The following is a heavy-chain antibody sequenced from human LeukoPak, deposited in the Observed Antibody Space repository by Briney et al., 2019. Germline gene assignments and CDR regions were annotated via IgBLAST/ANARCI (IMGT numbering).Heavy chain of an antibody. D-gene: IGHD6-6*01. CDR3: AKKLGSSPGDFFDY. Sequence: GGSLRLSCAASGFTFTRDAMSWVRQAPGKGLEGVSDINDNGGSTFYADSVKGRFTISRDNSKNTLYMQMNSLRAEDTAVYYCAKKLGSSPGDFFDYWGQGPLVTVSS. CDR2: INDNGGST. J-gene: IGHJ4*02. V-gene: IGHV3-23*01. CDR1: GFTFTRDA.